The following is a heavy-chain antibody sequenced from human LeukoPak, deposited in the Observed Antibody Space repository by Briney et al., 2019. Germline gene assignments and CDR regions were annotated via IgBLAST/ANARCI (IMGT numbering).Heavy chain of an antibody. V-gene: IGHV3-74*01. D-gene: IGHD6-19*01. CDR1: VFTFSKYW. J-gene: IGHJ4*02. CDR2: INTDGTVT. CDR3: ATKQWLAPPPDS. Sequence: GGSLRLSCAASVFTFSKYWMRLVRQAPGKGLESVSRINTDGTVTTYAVSVKGRFTFSRDNADNTMFLQMNSVRDEDTAVYYCATKQWLAPPPDSWGQGTPVTVSS.